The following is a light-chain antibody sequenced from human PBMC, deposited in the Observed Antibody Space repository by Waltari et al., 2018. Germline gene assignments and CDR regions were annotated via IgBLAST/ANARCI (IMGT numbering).Light chain of an antibody. CDR2: KAP. CDR3: SLYMGSGIWV. J-gene: IGLJ3*02. CDR1: SGSISSTSY. V-gene: IGLV8-61*01. Sequence: QTVVTQEPSLSVSPGGTVTLTCALSSGSISSTSYATWYQQTPGQAPRTPVYKAPSRSSGVPDRCSGSILGNKAALTITGARADDESDYYCSLYMGSGIWVFGGGTKLTVL.